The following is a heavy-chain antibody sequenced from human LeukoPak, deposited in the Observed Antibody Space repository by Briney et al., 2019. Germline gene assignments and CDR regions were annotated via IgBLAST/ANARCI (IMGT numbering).Heavy chain of an antibody. Sequence: TSETLSLTCTVSGGSISSSSYYWGWIRQPPGKGLEWIGSIYYSGSTYYNPSLKSRATISVDASKNLSSLKLTSATAADTAGYYCARWGRGGGKFDYWGQGTLVTVSS. CDR3: ARWGRGGGKFDY. CDR1: GGSISSSSYY. V-gene: IGHV4-39*07. D-gene: IGHD3-16*01. J-gene: IGHJ4*02. CDR2: IYYSGST.